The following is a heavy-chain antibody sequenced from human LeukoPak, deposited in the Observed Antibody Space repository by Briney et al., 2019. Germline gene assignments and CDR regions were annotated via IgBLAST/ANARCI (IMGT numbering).Heavy chain of an antibody. D-gene: IGHD4-11*01. CDR3: ARDQAYSFDY. CDR2: IGSSSSPI. V-gene: IGHV3-48*01. Sequence: GGSLRLSCAASGFTFSAYSMNWVRQAPEKGLEWVSYIGSSSSPIYYADSVKGRFTISRDNAENSLYLQMDSLRAEDTAVYYCARDQAYSFDYWGQGTLVTVSS. J-gene: IGHJ4*02. CDR1: GFTFSAYS.